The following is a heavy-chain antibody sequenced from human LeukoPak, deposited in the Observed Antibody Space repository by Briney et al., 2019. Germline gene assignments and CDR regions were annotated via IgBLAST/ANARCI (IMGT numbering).Heavy chain of an antibody. V-gene: IGHV3-23*01. J-gene: IGHJ4*02. CDR2: ISGSGGST. D-gene: IGHD5-18*01. CDR1: GFTFSSYA. CDR3: AKTGGYSYGTYYFDY. Sequence: GGSPRLSCAASGFTFSSYAMSWVRQAPGKGLEWVSAISGSGGSTYYADSVKGRFTISRDNSKNTLYLQMNSLRAEDTAVYYCAKTGGYSYGTYYFDYWGQGTLVTVSS.